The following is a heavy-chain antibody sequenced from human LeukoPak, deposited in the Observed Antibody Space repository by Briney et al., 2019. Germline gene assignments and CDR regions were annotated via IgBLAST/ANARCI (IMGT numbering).Heavy chain of an antibody. V-gene: IGHV3-43*01. CDR1: GFTFDDYT. CDR2: ITWDGGST. CDR3: AKDRAGTVDY. D-gene: IGHD6-13*01. J-gene: IGHJ4*02. Sequence: PGGSLRLSCAASGFTFDDYTMHWVRQAPGKGLEWVSLITWDGGSTYYADSVKGRFTISRDSSKNTLYLQMNSLRAEDTAVYYCAKDRAGTVDYWGQGTLVTVSS.